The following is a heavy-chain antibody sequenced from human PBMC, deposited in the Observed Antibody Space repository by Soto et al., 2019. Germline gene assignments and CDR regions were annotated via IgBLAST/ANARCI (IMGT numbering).Heavy chain of an antibody. CDR3: ASRVKGYSYGWAPISERHYYYMDV. Sequence: VQLVESGGGLVQPGGSLRLSCAASGFTVSSNYMSWVRQAPGKGLEWVSVIYSGGSTYYADSVKGRFTISRDNSKNTLYLQMNSLRAEDTAVYYCASRVKGYSYGWAPISERHYYYMDVWGKGTTVTVSS. V-gene: IGHV3-66*01. CDR2: IYSGGST. J-gene: IGHJ6*03. CDR1: GFTVSSNY. D-gene: IGHD5-18*01.